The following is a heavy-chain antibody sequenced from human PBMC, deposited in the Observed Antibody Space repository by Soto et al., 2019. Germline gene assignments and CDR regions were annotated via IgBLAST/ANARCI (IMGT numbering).Heavy chain of an antibody. D-gene: IGHD3-16*01. J-gene: IGHJ4*02. CDR2: IDSSGRT. V-gene: IGHV4-61*01. CDR3: ARTNSYGHWAAWY. CDR1: GDSVTSGKYY. Sequence: QVQLQESGPGLVKPSETLSLTCTVSGDSVTSGKYYWSWIRQPPGKGLEYIGYIDSSGRTNYNPSPESRVTISADKSKNQFSLKLSSVTAADTAVYFCARTNSYGHWAAWYWRQGTLVTVSS.